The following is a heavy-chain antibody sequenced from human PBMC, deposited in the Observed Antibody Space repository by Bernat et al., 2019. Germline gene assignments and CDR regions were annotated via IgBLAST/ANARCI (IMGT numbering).Heavy chain of an antibody. CDR3: ARDRVVVAGGWFDP. CDR2: IYSGGST. D-gene: IGHD2-15*01. CDR1: GFPFSSNY. J-gene: IGHJ5*02. Sequence: VQLVDAGGGLIQPGGSLRLSLEASGFPFSSNYMGWVRQPPGRGLGWSSVIYSGGSTYYADSVKGRFTISRDNSKNTLYLQMNSLRAEDTAVYYCARDRVVVAGGWFDPWGQGTLVTVSS. V-gene: IGHV3-53*01.